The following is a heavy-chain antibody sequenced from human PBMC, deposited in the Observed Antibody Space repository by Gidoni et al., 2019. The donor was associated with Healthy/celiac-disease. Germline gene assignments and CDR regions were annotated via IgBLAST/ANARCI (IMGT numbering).Heavy chain of an antibody. V-gene: IGHV3-23*01. CDR2: ISGSGGST. CDR1: GFTFSGYA. D-gene: IGHD3-3*01. Sequence: EVQLLESGGGLVQPGGSLRLSCAASGFTFSGYAMSWVRQAPGKGLEWVSAISGSGGSTYYADSVKGRFTISRDNSKNTLYLQMNSLRAEDTAVYYCAKVRSGGPLGLYFQHWGQGTLVTVSS. J-gene: IGHJ1*01. CDR3: AKVRSGGPLGLYFQH.